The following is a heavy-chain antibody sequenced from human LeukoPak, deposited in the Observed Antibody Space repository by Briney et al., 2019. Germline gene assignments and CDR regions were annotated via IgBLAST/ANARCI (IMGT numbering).Heavy chain of an antibody. D-gene: IGHD5-24*01. CDR1: GGSFSSYY. V-gene: IGHV4-4*09. J-gene: IGHJ4*02. CDR3: ARHMATILPGFDY. Sequence: SETLSLTCTVSGGSFSSYYWSWIRQSPGKGLEWIGYIYTSGSTNYNPSLKSRVTISVDTSKNQFSLKLSSVTAAGTAVYYCARHMATILPGFDYWGQGTLVTVSS. CDR2: IYTSGST.